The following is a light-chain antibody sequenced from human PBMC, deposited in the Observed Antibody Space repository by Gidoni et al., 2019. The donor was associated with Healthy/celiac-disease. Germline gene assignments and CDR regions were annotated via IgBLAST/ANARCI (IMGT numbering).Light chain of an antibody. V-gene: IGKV3-11*01. CDR2: DAS. Sequence: IVFTQSPATLSLSPGERATLSCRASQSVSRYLACDQQKPGQAPRLLIYDASNRETGSPARFSGSGSGTDFTLTISSLEPEDFAVYYCQQRSNWPPFTFGHGTKVEIK. J-gene: IGKJ3*01. CDR3: QQRSNWPPFT. CDR1: QSVSRY.